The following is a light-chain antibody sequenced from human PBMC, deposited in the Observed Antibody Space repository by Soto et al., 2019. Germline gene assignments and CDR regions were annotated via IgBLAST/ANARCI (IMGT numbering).Light chain of an antibody. CDR1: QVISNS. Sequence: DVQMTQSPSSLSASVGDRVTITCRASQVISNSLAWYQQRPGRVPKLLIYGASNLQSEVPSRFSGSGSGTDFTLTISSLQPEDVATYYCQKYESADPTFGQGTKVDIK. CDR2: GAS. J-gene: IGKJ1*01. V-gene: IGKV1-27*01. CDR3: QKYESADPT.